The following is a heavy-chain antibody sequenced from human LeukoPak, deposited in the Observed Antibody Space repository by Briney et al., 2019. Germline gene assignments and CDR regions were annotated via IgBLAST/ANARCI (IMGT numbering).Heavy chain of an antibody. CDR1: GFTFSSCG. CDR3: ARRGRTLFDI. D-gene: IGHD5-12*01. Sequence: PGGSLRLSCAAFGFTFSSCGMHWVRQAPGKGLEWVAVISYDGSNKDYADSVKGRFTISRDNSKNMLYLQMNSLRAEDTAVYYCARRGRTLFDIWGQGTMVTVSS. CDR2: ISYDGSNK. J-gene: IGHJ3*02. V-gene: IGHV3-30*03.